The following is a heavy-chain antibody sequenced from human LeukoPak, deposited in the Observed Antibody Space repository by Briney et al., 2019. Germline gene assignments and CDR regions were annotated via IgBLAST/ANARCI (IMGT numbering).Heavy chain of an antibody. V-gene: IGHV4-59*12. Sequence: SETLSLTCTVSGGSISSYYWSWIRQPPGKGLEWIGSIYYSGSTYYNPSLQGRVSISVDKSINQLSLKVFSVTAADTAVYYCAREVGGKGYFDYWGQGTLVPVSS. J-gene: IGHJ4*02. CDR3: AREVGGKGYFDY. CDR2: IYYSGST. D-gene: IGHD1-26*01. CDR1: GGSISSYY.